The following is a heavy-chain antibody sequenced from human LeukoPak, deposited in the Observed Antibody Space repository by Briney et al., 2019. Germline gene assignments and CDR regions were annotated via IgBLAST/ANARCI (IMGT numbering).Heavy chain of an antibody. CDR1: GGSVSSGSYY. CDR2: IYYSGST. D-gene: IGHD6-19*01. CDR3: ARPYSSGWYGAFDI. J-gene: IGHJ3*02. V-gene: IGHV4-61*01. Sequence: SGTLPLTCTVSGGSVSSGSYYGSWTPQPPGRGLEGVGYIYYSGSTNYNPSLKSRVTISVDTSKNPFSLKLSSVTAADTAVYYCARPYSSGWYGAFDIWGQGTTVTVSS.